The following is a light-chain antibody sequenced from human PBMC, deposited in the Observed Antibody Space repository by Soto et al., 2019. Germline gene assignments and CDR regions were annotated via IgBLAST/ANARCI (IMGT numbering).Light chain of an antibody. CDR1: QGLSNY. CDR3: QQLNSYPSLT. CDR2: AAS. Sequence: QLIQSPSSLSASVGDRVTITCRASQGLSNYLAWYQQKPGKAPKLLTYAASTLPSGVPSMFSGSGSVTGFTLTICSLQPEDFATYYCQQLNSYPSLTFGGGTKVDIK. J-gene: IGKJ4*01. V-gene: IGKV1-9*01.